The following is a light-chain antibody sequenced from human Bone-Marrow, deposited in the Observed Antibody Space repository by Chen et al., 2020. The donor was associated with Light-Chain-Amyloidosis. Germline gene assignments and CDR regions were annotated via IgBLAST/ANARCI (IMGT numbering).Light chain of an antibody. CDR3: QQYGTSPLT. J-gene: IGKJ4*01. CDR2: GSS. CDR1: QTISSNY. V-gene: IGKV3-20*01. Sequence: ILFTQSPLTLSLSPGEGANRSCSASQTISSNYLPWYQQKFGQAPRLLIYGSSSRATGIPDRFTGSGSGTDFTRTIKRREPEDFAMYYCQQYGTSPLTFGGGTKVEIK.